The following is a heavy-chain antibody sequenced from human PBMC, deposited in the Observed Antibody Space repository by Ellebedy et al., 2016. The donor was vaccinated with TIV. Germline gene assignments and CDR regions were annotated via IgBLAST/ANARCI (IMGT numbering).Heavy chain of an antibody. CDR3: AAGTGRTDFDY. Sequence: GGSLRLSXAASGSTFSNAWMSWVRQAPGKGLEWVGRIKSKTDYGTRDFAAPLRGRFTISRDDSKNTLYLQMNSLETDDTAVYYCAAGTGRTDFDYWGQGTLVTVSS. J-gene: IGHJ4*01. CDR2: IKSKTDYGTR. CDR1: GSTFSNAW. V-gene: IGHV3-15*01. D-gene: IGHD2-15*01.